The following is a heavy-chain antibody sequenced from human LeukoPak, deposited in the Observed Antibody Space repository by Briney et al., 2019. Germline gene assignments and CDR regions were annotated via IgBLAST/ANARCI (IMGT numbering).Heavy chain of an antibody. CDR2: MKPDGTEK. J-gene: IGHJ4*02. D-gene: IGHD5-18*01. CDR3: ARDAGYGYWVVDY. V-gene: IGHV3-7*01. CDR1: GFSFTSYW. Sequence: GGSLRLSCVASGFSFTSYWINWVRQAPGEGLEWVAHMKPDGTEKYHLDSVKGRFTISRDNAKNSLYLQMNSLRPEDTAVYYCARDAGYGYWVVDYWGQGTLVTVSS.